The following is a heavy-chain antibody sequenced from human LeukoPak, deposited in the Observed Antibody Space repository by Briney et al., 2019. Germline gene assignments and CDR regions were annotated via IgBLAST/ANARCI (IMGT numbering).Heavy chain of an antibody. Sequence: PSETLSLTCTVSGGSISSYYWNWIRQPPGKGVEWIGYIHYSGNTNYNPSLKSRVTISAGTPKNQFSLKLSSVTAADTAVYYCARHLIRRDYSSGWSQSRYYYYYMDVWGKGTTVTISS. CDR3: ARHLIRRDYSSGWSQSRYYYYYMDV. V-gene: IGHV4-59*08. CDR2: IHYSGNT. J-gene: IGHJ6*03. D-gene: IGHD6-19*01. CDR1: GGSISSYY.